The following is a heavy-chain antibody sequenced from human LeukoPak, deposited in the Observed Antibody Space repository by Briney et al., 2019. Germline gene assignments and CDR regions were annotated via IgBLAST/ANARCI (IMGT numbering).Heavy chain of an antibody. D-gene: IGHD2-15*01. CDR2: ISAYNGNT. J-gene: IGHJ6*02. CDR3: ARGRVVAANHYGMDV. CDR1: GYTFTSYG. Sequence: ASVKVSCKASGYTFTSYGISWVRQAPGQGLEWMGWISAYNGNTNYAQKLQGRVTMTRNTSISTAYMELSSLRSEDTAVYYCARGRVVAANHYGMDVWGQGTTVTVSS. V-gene: IGHV1-18*01.